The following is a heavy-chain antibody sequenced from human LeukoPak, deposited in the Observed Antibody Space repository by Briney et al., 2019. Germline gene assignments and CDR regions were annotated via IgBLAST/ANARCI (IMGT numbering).Heavy chain of an antibody. CDR2: ISPTGST. V-gene: IGHV4-34*01. CDR3: ARQRIFDV. J-gene: IGHJ6*04. D-gene: IGHD1-1*01. Sequence: LETLSLTCTVYGGSFNDYYWNWIRQPPGKGLEWIGEISPTGSTNYNPSLKSRVTISVDTSRRQFSLKVSSVTAADTAVYYCARQRIFDVWGKGTTVTVSS. CDR1: GGSFNDYY.